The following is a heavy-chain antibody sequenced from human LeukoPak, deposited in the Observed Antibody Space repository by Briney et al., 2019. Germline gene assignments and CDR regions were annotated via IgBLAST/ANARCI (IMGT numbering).Heavy chain of an antibody. CDR1: GFTFSNYA. CDR3: AKHYVWGSYRFDY. Sequence: PGGSLRLSCAASGFTFSNYAMSWVRQAPGKGLEWVSGISGSGGSTYYADSVKGRFTISRDNSKNTLYLQMNSLRAEDTAVHYCAKHYVWGSYRFDYWGQGTLVTVSS. J-gene: IGHJ4*02. CDR2: ISGSGGST. D-gene: IGHD3-16*02. V-gene: IGHV3-23*01.